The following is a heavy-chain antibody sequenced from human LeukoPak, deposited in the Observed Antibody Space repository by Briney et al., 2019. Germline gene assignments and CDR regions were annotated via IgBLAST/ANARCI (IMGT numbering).Heavy chain of an antibody. J-gene: IGHJ4*02. CDR1: GFTFSSHW. D-gene: IGHD2-21*02. V-gene: IGHV3-7*03. CDR2: IKQDGSEK. CDR3: AKHRRSTLVTAYFDS. Sequence: GGSLRLSCAASGFTFSSHWMSWVRQAPGKGLEWVANIKQDGSEKDYVDSVKGRFTISRDNSENTLYLQLNSLRVDDAAIYYCAKHRRSTLVTAYFDSWGQGTLVTVSS.